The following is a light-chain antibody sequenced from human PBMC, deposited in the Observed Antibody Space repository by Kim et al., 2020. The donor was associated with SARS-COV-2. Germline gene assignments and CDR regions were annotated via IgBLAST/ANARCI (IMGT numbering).Light chain of an antibody. CDR3: LPYINWCT. Sequence: EIVMTQSPATLSVSPGERVTLSCRASRSVDNNLSWYQQKPGQAPRVLIRGVSTRATGIPARFSGGGSGTEFTLTIDSLQPEGLAVYYCLPYINWCTFGQGTKLEI. CDR2: GVS. J-gene: IGKJ2*02. CDR1: RSVDNN. V-gene: IGKV3-15*01.